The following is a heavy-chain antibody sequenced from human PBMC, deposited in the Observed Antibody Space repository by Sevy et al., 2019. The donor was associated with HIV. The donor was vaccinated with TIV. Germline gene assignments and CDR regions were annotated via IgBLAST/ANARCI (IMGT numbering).Heavy chain of an antibody. CDR2: FKRKADGGTL. CDR3: TRWEGAQSVFDY. Sequence: GGSLRLSCTASGFTFTDYAMNWVRQSPGKGLEWVAFFKRKADGGTLDHAASVKGSFTSSRDDSKNIAYLQMNDLKTEDTGVYYCTRWEGAQSVFDYWGQGALVTVSS. CDR1: GFTFTDYA. V-gene: IGHV3-49*04. J-gene: IGHJ4*02. D-gene: IGHD1-26*01.